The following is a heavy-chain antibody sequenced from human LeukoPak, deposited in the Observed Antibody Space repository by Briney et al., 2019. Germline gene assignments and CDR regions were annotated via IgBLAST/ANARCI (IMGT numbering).Heavy chain of an antibody. D-gene: IGHD5-12*01. CDR3: AREDVDIVATTVPYYYYYYMDV. CDR1: GFTFSSYA. V-gene: IGHV3-30-3*01. J-gene: IGHJ6*03. Sequence: GGSLRLSCAASGFTFSSYAMHWVRQAPGKGLEWVAVISYDGSNKYYADSVKGRFTISRDNSKNTLYLQMNSLRAEDTAVYYCAREDVDIVATTVPYYYYYYMDVWGKGTTVTVSS. CDR2: ISYDGSNK.